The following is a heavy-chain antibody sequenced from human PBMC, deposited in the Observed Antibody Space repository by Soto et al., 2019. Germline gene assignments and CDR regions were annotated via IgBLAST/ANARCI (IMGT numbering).Heavy chain of an antibody. V-gene: IGHV3-30*18. CDR1: GFTFSSYG. J-gene: IGHJ6*02. Sequence: QVQLVESGGGVVQPGRSLRLSCAASGFTFSSYGMHWVRQAPGKGLEWVAVISYDGSNKYYADSVKGRFTISRDNSKNTLYLRMNSLRAEDTAVYYCAKLDAIAAAGPYYYYGMDVWGQGTTVTVSS. CDR2: ISYDGSNK. CDR3: AKLDAIAAAGPYYYYGMDV. D-gene: IGHD6-13*01.